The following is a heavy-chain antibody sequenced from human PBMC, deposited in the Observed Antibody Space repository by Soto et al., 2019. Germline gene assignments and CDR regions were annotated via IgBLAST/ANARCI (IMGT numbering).Heavy chain of an antibody. D-gene: IGHD2-15*01. CDR2: IWYDGSNK. CDR1: GFTFSSYG. CDR3: AREGCSGGRCLADYFDY. Sequence: QVQLVESGGGVVQPGRSLRLSCAASGFTFSSYGMHWVRQAPGKGLEWVAVIWYDGSNKYYADSVKGRFTISRDNSKNTLYLQMNSLRAEDTAVYYCAREGCSGGRCLADYFDYWGPGTLVTVSS. V-gene: IGHV3-33*01. J-gene: IGHJ4*02.